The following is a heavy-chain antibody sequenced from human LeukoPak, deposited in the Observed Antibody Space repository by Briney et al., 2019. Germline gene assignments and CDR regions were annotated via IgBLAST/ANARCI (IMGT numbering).Heavy chain of an antibody. CDR3: ATLGYCSSTSCSGFDP. V-gene: IGHV4-30-4*08. J-gene: IGHJ5*02. CDR2: IYYSGTT. D-gene: IGHD2-2*01. Sequence: SETLSLTCTISGGSISSADYYWSWIRQPPGKDLEWIGYIYYSGTTYYNPSLKSRVIMSVDTSNNQFSLRLSSVTAADTAVYYCATLGYCSSTSCSGFDPWGQGTLVTVSS. CDR1: GGSISSADYY.